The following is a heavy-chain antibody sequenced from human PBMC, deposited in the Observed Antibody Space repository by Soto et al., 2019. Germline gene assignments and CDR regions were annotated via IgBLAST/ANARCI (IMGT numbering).Heavy chain of an antibody. J-gene: IGHJ6*02. CDR2: ISAYNGDT. D-gene: IGHD4-17*01. CDR3: ARDPPFSGILRGTPLMDV. Sequence: WASVKVSCKASGYSFTTHGISWARRAPGHGLEWMGWISAYNGDTHYVQRFQGRLTTTTDTSTSTAYMELRSLTSDDTAVYYCARDPPFSGILRGTPLMDVWGQGTTVTVSS. CDR1: GYSFTTHG. V-gene: IGHV1-18*04.